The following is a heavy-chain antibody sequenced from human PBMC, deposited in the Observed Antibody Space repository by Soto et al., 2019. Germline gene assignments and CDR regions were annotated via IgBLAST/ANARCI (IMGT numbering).Heavy chain of an antibody. D-gene: IGHD3-3*01. Sequence: GGSLRLSCAASGFTFSSYGMHWVRQAPGKGLEWVAVISYDGSNKYYADSVKGRFTISRDNSKNTLYLQMNSLRAEDTAVYYCAKTITIFGVAYYYYGMDVWGQGTTVTVSS. V-gene: IGHV3-30*18. CDR3: AKTITIFGVAYYYYGMDV. CDR2: ISYDGSNK. CDR1: GFTFSSYG. J-gene: IGHJ6*02.